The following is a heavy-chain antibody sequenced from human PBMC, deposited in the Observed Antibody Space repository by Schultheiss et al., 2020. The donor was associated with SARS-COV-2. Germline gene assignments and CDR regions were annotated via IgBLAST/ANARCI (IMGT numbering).Heavy chain of an antibody. J-gene: IGHJ4*02. D-gene: IGHD3-3*01. Sequence: GGSLRLSCAASGFTFSSYEMNWVRQAPGKGLEWVSYISSSGSTIYYADSVKGRFTISRDNSKNTLYLQMNSLRAEDTAVYYCARSRSDYDFWSGHKGYFDYWGQGTLVTVSS. CDR2: ISSSGSTI. CDR1: GFTFSSYE. V-gene: IGHV3-48*03. CDR3: ARSRSDYDFWSGHKGYFDY.